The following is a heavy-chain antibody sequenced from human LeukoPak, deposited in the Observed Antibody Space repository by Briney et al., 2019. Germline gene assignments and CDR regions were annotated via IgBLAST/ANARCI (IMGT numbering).Heavy chain of an antibody. Sequence: SETLSLTCAVCGGSFSGYYWSWIRQPPGKGLEWIGEINHSGSTNYNPSLKSRVTISVDTSKNQFSLKLSSVTAADTAVYYCARGFGGWLYYFDYWGQGTLVTVSS. CDR2: INHSGST. CDR1: GGSFSGYY. J-gene: IGHJ4*02. CDR3: ARGFGGWLYYFDY. D-gene: IGHD6-19*01. V-gene: IGHV4-34*01.